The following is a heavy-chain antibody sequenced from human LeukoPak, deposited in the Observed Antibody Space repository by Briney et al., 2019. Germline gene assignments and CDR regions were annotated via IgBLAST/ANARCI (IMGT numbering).Heavy chain of an antibody. D-gene: IGHD6-19*01. CDR1: GYTFTIYY. CDR2: INPSGGST. J-gene: IGHJ4*02. Sequence: ASVTVSCTASGYTFTIYYMHWVRQAPGQGLEWMGIINPSGGSTSYAQKFQGRVTMTRDTSTSTVYMELSSLRSEDTAVYYCARRAVAGDYWGQGTLVTVSS. CDR3: ARRAVAGDY. V-gene: IGHV1-46*01.